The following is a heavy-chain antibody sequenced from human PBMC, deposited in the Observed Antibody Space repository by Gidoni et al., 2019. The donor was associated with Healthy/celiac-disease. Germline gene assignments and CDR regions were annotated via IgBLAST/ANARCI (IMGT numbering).Heavy chain of an antibody. CDR2: ISSSSSYI. D-gene: IGHD3-16*01. Sequence: GLVKPGGSLRLSWAASGFTFSSYSMNWVRQAPGKGLEWVSSISSSSSYIYYADSVKGRFTISRDNAKNSLYLQMNSLRAEDTAVYYCARAGDYDYIWGSGPGGFDPWGQGTLVTVSS. CDR3: ARAGDYDYIWGSGPGGFDP. V-gene: IGHV3-21*01. J-gene: IGHJ5*02. CDR1: GFTFSSYS.